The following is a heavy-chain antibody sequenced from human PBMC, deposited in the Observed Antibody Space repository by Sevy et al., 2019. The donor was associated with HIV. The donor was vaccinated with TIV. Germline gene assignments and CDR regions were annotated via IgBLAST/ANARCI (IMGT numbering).Heavy chain of an antibody. CDR2: VWYDGIQK. CDR1: GFTFSDYG. Sequence: GGSLRLSCAASGFTFSDYGIHWVRQAPGKGLEWLAVVWYDGIQKFYTDSVKGRFTISRDNSKNMLYLQMNSLRAEDTAMYYCARDKLRPPMITMVRGALSYYFDYWGQGTLVTVSS. CDR3: ARDKLRPPMITMVRGALSYYFDY. D-gene: IGHD3-10*01. V-gene: IGHV3-33*01. J-gene: IGHJ4*02.